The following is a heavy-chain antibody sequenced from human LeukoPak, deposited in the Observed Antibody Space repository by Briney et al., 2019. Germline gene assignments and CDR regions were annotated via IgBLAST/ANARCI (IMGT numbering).Heavy chain of an antibody. D-gene: IGHD5-18*01. J-gene: IGHJ6*03. CDR2: INHSGST. Sequence: SETLSLTCAVYGGSFSGYYWSWIRQPPGKGLEWIGEINHSGSTNYNPSLKSRVTISVDTSKNQFSLKLSSVTAADTAVYYCARGIRGYSYGFYYYMDVWGKGTTVTVSS. CDR3: ARGIRGYSYGFYYYMDV. CDR1: GGSFSGYY. V-gene: IGHV4-34*01.